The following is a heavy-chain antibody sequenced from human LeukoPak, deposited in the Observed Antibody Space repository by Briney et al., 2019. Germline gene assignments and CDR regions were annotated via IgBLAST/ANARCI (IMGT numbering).Heavy chain of an antibody. CDR3: AGDRPYYYDSSGYHDAFDI. J-gene: IGHJ3*02. CDR2: ISAYNGNT. Sequence: GASVKVSCKASGYTFTSYGISWVRQAPGQGLEWMGWISAYNGNTNYAQKLQGRVTMTTDTSTSTAYMELRSLRSDDTAVYYCAGDRPYYYDSSGYHDAFDIWGQGTMVTVSS. V-gene: IGHV1-18*01. CDR1: GYTFTSYG. D-gene: IGHD3-22*01.